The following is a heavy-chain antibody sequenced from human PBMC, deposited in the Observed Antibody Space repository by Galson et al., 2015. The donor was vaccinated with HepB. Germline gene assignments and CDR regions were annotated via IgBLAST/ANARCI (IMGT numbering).Heavy chain of an antibody. CDR2: INPNSGGT. CDR1: GYTFTGYY. CDR3: VGRLLSSLGLDV. V-gene: IGHV1-2*02. J-gene: IGHJ6*02. D-gene: IGHD2-21*02. Sequence: ASVKVSCKASGYTFTGYYMHWVRQAPGQGLEWMGWINPNSGGTSYAQKFRGRVTMTRDTSISTAYMELSGLRYDGEAVYYCVGRLLSSLGLDVWGLGTTVIVSS.